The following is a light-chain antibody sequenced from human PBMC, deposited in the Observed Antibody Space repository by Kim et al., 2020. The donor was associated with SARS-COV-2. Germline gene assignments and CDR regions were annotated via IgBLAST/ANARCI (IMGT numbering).Light chain of an antibody. V-gene: IGLV3-1*01. Sequence: SYELTQPPSVSVSPGQTASITCSGDKLGDKYACWYQQKPGQSPVLVIYQDSKRPSGIPERFSGSNSGNTATLTISGTQAMDEADYYCQAWDSSTDVVFGGGTQVTVL. J-gene: IGLJ2*01. CDR1: KLGDKY. CDR2: QDS. CDR3: QAWDSSTDVV.